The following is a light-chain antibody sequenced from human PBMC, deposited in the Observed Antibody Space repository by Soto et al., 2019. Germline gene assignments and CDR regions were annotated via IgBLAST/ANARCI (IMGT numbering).Light chain of an antibody. CDR3: QQYESTPVT. CDR2: DAS. V-gene: IGKV3-11*01. CDR1: QSVGSY. J-gene: IGKJ2*01. Sequence: DIVLTQSPATLSLSPGERATLSCRASQSVGSYLAWYQQKPGQAPRLLIYDASNRATGIPARFSGSGSGTDFTLTISSLEPEYFADYYCQQYESTPVTFGQGTKLEIK.